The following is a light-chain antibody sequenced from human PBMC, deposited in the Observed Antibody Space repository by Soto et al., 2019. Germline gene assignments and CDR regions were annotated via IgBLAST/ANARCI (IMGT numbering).Light chain of an antibody. Sequence: DIVMTQSPDSLAVSLGERATINCKSSQSVLYSSNTKNYLAWYQQKPGQPPKLLIYWASTRESGVPDRNSGSGSGTDFTLTISSLQAEDVAVYYCQRYYSTPSEYTFGQGTKLEIK. CDR3: QRYYSTPSEYT. J-gene: IGKJ2*01. CDR2: WAS. V-gene: IGKV4-1*01. CDR1: QSVLYSSNTKNY.